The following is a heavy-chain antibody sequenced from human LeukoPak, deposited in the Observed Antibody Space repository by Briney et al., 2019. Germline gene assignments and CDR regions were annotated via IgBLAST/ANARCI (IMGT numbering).Heavy chain of an antibody. CDR3: ARGSWVTDY. V-gene: IGHV1-8*01. CDR2: MNPNSGNT. Sequence: ASVKVSCKASGYTFTSYDINWVRQATGQGLEWMGRMNPNSGNTGYTQKFQGRVTMTRNTSISTAYMELSSLRSEDTGVYYCARGSWVTDYWGQGTLVTVSS. CDR1: GYTFTSYD. J-gene: IGHJ4*02. D-gene: IGHD5-18*01.